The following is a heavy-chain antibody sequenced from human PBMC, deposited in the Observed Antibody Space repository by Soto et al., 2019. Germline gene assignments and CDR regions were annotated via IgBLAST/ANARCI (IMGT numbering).Heavy chain of an antibody. V-gene: IGHV3-21*04. CDR1: GFTFSNYT. Sequence: GGSLRLSCAASGFTFSNYTMNWVRQAPGKGLEWVSSISSSRNFIYYADSVKGRFTISRDNSNNTLSLQMHILRVEDTAVYFCAKGGYYSLFDIWGQGTMVTVSS. CDR2: ISSSRNFI. CDR3: AKGGYYSLFDI. D-gene: IGHD3-16*01. J-gene: IGHJ3*02.